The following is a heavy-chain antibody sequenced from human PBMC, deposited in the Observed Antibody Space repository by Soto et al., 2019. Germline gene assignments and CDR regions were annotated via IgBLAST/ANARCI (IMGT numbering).Heavy chain of an antibody. J-gene: IGHJ6*02. D-gene: IGHD5-12*01. Sequence: QVQLVESGGGVVQPGRSLRLSCAASGFTFSSYGMHWVRQAPGKGLEWVAVISYDGSNKYYADSVKGRFTISRDNSKNTLYLQMNSLRAEDTAVYYCAKEQGVATIEEGHYYGMDVWGQGTTVTVSS. CDR3: AKEQGVATIEEGHYYGMDV. CDR2: ISYDGSNK. V-gene: IGHV3-30*18. CDR1: GFTFSSYG.